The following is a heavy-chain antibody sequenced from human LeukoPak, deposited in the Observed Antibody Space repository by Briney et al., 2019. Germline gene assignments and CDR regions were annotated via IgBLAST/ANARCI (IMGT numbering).Heavy chain of an antibody. CDR1: GFTFSSYG. V-gene: IGHV3-33*01. D-gene: IGHD6-19*01. CDR3: ARDPGSGWYREDY. Sequence: PGGSLRLSCAASGFTFSSYGMHWVRQAPGKGLEWVAVIWYDGSNKYYADSVKGRFTISRDNSKNTLYLQMNSLRAEDTAVYYCARDPGSGWYREDYWGQGTLVTVSS. J-gene: IGHJ4*02. CDR2: IWYDGSNK.